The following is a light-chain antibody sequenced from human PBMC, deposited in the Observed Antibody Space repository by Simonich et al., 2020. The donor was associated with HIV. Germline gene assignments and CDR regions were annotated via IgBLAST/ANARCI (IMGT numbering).Light chain of an antibody. V-gene: IGLV1-40*01. J-gene: IGLJ3*02. CDR1: SSNIGAGYD. CDR3: QSYDSSLSGWV. Sequence: QSVLTQPPSVSGAPGQRVTISCTGSSSNIGAGYDVHWYQQLPGTAPKLLLYDNSNRPAGVPDRFSGSKSGTSASLAITGLQAEDEADYYCQSYDSSLSGWVFGGGTELTVL. CDR2: DNS.